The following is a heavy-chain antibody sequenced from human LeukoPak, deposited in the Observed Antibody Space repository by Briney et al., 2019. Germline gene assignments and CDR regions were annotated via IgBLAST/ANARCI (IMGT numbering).Heavy chain of an antibody. V-gene: IGHV3-20*04. D-gene: IGHD6-13*01. CDR2: INWNGGST. CDR1: GFTFDDYG. Sequence: GGSLRLSCAASGFTFDDYGMSWVRQAPGKGLEWVSGINWNGGSTGYADSVKGRFTISRDNAKNSLYLQMNSLRAEDTAVYYCARDMSSSWTPWYYMDVWGKGTTVTVSS. J-gene: IGHJ6*03. CDR3: ARDMSSSWTPWYYMDV.